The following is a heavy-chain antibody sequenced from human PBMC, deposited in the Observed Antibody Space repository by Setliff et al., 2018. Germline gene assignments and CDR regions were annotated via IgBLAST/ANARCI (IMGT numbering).Heavy chain of an antibody. Sequence: PSETLSLTCSVSGGSISGYYWNWLRQTPGKGLEWVGHIYYNGDTKYNPPLQSRVTMSVDTSKNQFSLKLTSVTAADTAVYYCVRGGSSVWAWYFDLWGRGTLVTVSS. J-gene: IGHJ2*01. D-gene: IGHD3-16*01. CDR3: VRGGSSVWAWYFDL. V-gene: IGHV4-59*01. CDR1: GGSISGYY. CDR2: IYYNGDT.